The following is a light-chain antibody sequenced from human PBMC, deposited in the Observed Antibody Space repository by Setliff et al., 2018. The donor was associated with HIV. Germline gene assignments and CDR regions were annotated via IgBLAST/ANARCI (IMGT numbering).Light chain of an antibody. J-gene: IGLJ1*01. CDR1: SSDAGGYNY. CDR3: SSYTSSSTLV. CDR2: EVS. Sequence: QSALTQPASVSGSPGQSITISCTGTSSDAGGYNYVSWYQKHPGKAPKLMIYEVSNRHSGVSNRFSGSKSGNTASLTISGLQAEDEADYYCSSYTSSSTLVFGTGTKVTVL. V-gene: IGLV2-14*01.